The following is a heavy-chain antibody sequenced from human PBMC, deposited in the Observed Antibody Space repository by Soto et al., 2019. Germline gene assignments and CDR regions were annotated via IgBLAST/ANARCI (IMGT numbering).Heavy chain of an antibody. CDR2: INAGNGNT. CDR3: ATPIVAFY. V-gene: IGHV1-3*01. Sequence: QVQLVQSGAEVKKPGASVKVSSKASGYTFTSYAIHWVRQAPGQRLEWMGWINAGNGNTKYSQKFQGRVIITRDTSAGTAYMELRSLRSEDTAVYYCATPIVAFYWGQGTLVTVSS. D-gene: IGHD5-12*01. J-gene: IGHJ4*02. CDR1: GYTFTSYA.